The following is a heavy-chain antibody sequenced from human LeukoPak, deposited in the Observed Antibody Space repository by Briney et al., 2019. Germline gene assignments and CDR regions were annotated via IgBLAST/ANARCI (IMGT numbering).Heavy chain of an antibody. CDR3: ARGPSINYGDYYY. D-gene: IGHD4-17*01. CDR1: GFTFSSYA. V-gene: IGHV3-30-3*01. Sequence: GGSLRLSCAASGFTFSSYAMHWVRQAPGKGLEWVAVISDDGSNKYYADSVKGRFTISRDNSKNTLYLQMNSLRAEDTAVYYCARGPSINYGDYYYWGQGTLVTVSS. CDR2: ISDDGSNK. J-gene: IGHJ4*02.